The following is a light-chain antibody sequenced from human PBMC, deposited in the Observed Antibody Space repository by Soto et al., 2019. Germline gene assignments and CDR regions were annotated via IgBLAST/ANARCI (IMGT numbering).Light chain of an antibody. CDR2: AAS. V-gene: IGKV1-39*01. CDR1: QSISSF. CDR3: QQRYSSPRT. J-gene: IGKJ1*01. Sequence: DIQMTQSPSSLSASVGDRVTITCRASQSISSFLNWYQKKPGKAPKLLIYAASSLQSGVPSRFSSSGSGTDFTLTISSLQPEDFATYYCQQRYSSPRTFGQGTKVEIK.